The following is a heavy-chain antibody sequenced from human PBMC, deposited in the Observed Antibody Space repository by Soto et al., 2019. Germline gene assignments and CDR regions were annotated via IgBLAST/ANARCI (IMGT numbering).Heavy chain of an antibody. CDR2: IYYSGST. J-gene: IGHJ6*02. CDR3: ARDRNTATDYGMDV. V-gene: IGHV4-61*01. Sequence: SETLSLTCTVSGGSVSSGSYYWSWIRQPPGKGLEWIGYIYYSGSTNYNPSLKSRVTISVDTSKNQFSLKLSSVTAADTAVYYCARDRNTATDYGMDVWGQGTTVTVS. D-gene: IGHD5-18*01. CDR1: GGSVSSGSYY.